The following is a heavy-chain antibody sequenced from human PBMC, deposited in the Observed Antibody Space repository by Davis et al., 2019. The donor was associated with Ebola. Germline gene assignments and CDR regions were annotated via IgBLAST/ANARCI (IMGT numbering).Heavy chain of an antibody. V-gene: IGHV3-21*04. CDR2: ISSSSTYI. CDR3: AIANRGPVADTGDY. D-gene: IGHD6-19*01. J-gene: IGHJ4*02. CDR1: GFTFSSYS. Sequence: GESLKISCAASGFTFSSYSMNWVRQAPGKGLEWVSCISSSSTYIYFADSVKGRFTISRDNSKNTLYLQMNSLRAEDTAVYYCAIANRGPVADTGDYWGQGTLVTVSS.